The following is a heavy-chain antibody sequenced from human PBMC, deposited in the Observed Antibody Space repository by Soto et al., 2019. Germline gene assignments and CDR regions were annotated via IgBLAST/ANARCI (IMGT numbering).Heavy chain of an antibody. J-gene: IGHJ6*02. CDR3: ARSTYYDILTGYYEDLYYYGMDV. CDR2: ISYDGSNK. CDR1: GFTFSSYA. D-gene: IGHD3-9*01. V-gene: IGHV3-30-3*01. Sequence: QVQLVESGGGVVQPGRSLRLSCAASGFTFSSYAMHWVRQAPGKGLEWVAVISYDGSNKYYADSVKGRFTISRDNSKNTLYLQMNSLRAEDTAVYYCARSTYYDILTGYYEDLYYYGMDVWGQGTTVTVSS.